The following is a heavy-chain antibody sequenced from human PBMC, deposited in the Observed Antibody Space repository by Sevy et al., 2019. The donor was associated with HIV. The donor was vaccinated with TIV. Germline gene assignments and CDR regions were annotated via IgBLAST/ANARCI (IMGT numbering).Heavy chain of an antibody. CDR1: GFSFGLSA. D-gene: IGHD2-8*01. V-gene: IGHV3-73*01. J-gene: IGHJ4*02. CDR2: IRSKSNNYAT. CDR3: GGMCANGIWS. Sequence: GGSLRLSCEASGFSFGLSAIHWVRRASGKGLEWVGRIRSKSNNYATSYTASLNGRFTSYRDDSKNTYYLLMNSLKTEDTAMYYGGGMCANGIWSWGQGTLVTVSS.